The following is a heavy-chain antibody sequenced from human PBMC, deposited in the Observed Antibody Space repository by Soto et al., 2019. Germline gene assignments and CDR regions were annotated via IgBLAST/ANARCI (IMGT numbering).Heavy chain of an antibody. V-gene: IGHV3-21*01. CDR3: ARGTHYYDSIGYSHFFDY. J-gene: IGHJ4*02. Sequence: PGGSLALSCRASVFTFCALAMSWVRQAPGKGLEWVSSIGSNGNYIYYADSMKGRFTISRDNAEKSLYLQMNSLRGEDTAVYYCARGTHYYDSIGYSHFFDYWGQGTLVTVSS. CDR2: IGSNGNYI. D-gene: IGHD3-22*01. CDR1: VFTFCALA.